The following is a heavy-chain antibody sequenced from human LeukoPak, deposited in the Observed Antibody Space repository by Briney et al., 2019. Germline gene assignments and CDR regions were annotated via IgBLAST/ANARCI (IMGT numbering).Heavy chain of an antibody. V-gene: IGHV3-23*01. CDR1: GFTFTTYA. J-gene: IGHJ4*02. Sequence: PGGSLRLSCAASGFTFTTYAMSWVRQAPGKGLDWVSAISGSGGSTYYADSVKGRFTISRDNSKNTLYLQMNSLRAEDSAVYYCARDLCTTTSCLDHWGQGTLVTVSS. CDR3: ARDLCTTTSCLDH. CDR2: ISGSGGST. D-gene: IGHD2-2*01.